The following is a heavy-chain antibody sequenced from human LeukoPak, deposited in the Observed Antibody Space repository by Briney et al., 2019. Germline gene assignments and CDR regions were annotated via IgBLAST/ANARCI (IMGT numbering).Heavy chain of an antibody. CDR2: ISGSGIST. V-gene: IGHV3-23*01. J-gene: IGHJ4*02. CDR3: VKGDNDILTGYYNSFDY. D-gene: IGHD3-9*01. Sequence: SGGSLRLSCAASGFTFRNFAMSWVRQAPGKGLEWVSTISGSGISTYYADSVKGRFTIPRDNSRDTLYLQMSSLRAEDTALYYCVKGDNDILTGYYNSFDYWGQGTLVTVPS. CDR1: GFTFRNFA.